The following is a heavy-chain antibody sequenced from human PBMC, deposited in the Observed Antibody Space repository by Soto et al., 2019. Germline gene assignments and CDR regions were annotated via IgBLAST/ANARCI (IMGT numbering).Heavy chain of an antibody. J-gene: IGHJ4*02. Sequence: PGGSLRLSCAASGFKFSNYAMSWVRQAPGKGLEWVSLISATGGGTYYADSVKGRFTISRDNSHNTLYLQVHSLTAEDTVVYYCAKARRAGGNSAFYFDFWGQGAQVTVSS. CDR2: ISATGGGT. D-gene: IGHD3-16*01. CDR3: AKARRAGGNSAFYFDF. V-gene: IGHV3-23*01. CDR1: GFKFSNYA.